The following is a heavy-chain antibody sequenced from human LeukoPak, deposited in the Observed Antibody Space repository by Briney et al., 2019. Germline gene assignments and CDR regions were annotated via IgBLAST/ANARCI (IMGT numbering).Heavy chain of an antibody. V-gene: IGHV1-2*02. J-gene: IGHJ3*02. D-gene: IGHD3-3*01. CDR1: GYTFTGYY. Sequence: GASVKVSCKASGYTFTGYYVHWVRQAPGQGLEWMGWINPNSGGTNYAQKFQGRVTMTRDTSISTAYMELSRLRSDDTAVYYCARDKPSYDFWSGYWAGLSDAFDIWGQGTMVTVSS. CDR3: ARDKPSYDFWSGYWAGLSDAFDI. CDR2: INPNSGGT.